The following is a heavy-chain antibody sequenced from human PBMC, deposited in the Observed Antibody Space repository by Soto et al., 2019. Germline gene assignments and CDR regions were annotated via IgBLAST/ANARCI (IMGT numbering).Heavy chain of an antibody. CDR1: GYAFTTSA. J-gene: IGHJ5*02. D-gene: IGHD3-3*01. V-gene: IGHV1-3*01. CDR2: INPATGDT. Sequence: QVHLVQSGAEVQKPGASVRISCQASGYAFTTSAIHWVRQAPGQSLEWMGWINPATGDTKYSQNVRGRVTFALDTSATTASMDLRSLASHDTAVYYCARASGMSKRLPFYFDPWGQGTQVTVSS. CDR3: ARASGMSKRLPFYFDP.